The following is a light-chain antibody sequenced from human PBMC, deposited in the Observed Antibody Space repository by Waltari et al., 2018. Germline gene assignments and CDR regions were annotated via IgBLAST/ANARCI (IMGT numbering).Light chain of an antibody. V-gene: IGKV3-20*01. CDR2: NTS. J-gene: IGKJ2*01. Sequence: ELALTQSPGTLSLSPGERATLSCRASRTVDSTYFAWYQHKPGQAPRLLMSNTSARATGIPYRFRGSGSGTDFTLTIDDLEPGDSAVYFCQQFGGSPMYTFGRGTKLEI. CDR3: QQFGGSPMYT. CDR1: RTVDSTY.